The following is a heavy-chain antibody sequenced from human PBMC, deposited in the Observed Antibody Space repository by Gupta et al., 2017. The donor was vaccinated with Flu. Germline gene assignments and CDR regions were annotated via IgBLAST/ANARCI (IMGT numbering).Heavy chain of an antibody. CDR3: ARDVGGKVYAMDV. CDR1: GYSFSGYY. Sequence: HLVQSGAEVKKPGASVKVSCKASGYSFSGYYMQWLRQTPGHGPEWMGWIHPITGETHYAQKFQGRVTLTRDTSIGTAYMEVNRLTSDDTAVYYCARDVGGKVYAMDVWGQGTTVTVS. V-gene: IGHV1-2*02. CDR2: IHPITGET. J-gene: IGHJ6*02.